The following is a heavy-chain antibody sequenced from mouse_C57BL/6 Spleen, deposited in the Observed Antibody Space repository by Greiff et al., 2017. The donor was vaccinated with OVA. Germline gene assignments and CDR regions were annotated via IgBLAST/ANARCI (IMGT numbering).Heavy chain of an antibody. CDR2: ISYDGSN. Sequence: EESGPGLVKPSQSLSLTCSVTGYSITSGYYWNWIRQFPGNKLEWMGYISYDGSNNYNPSLKNRISITRDTSKNQFFLKLNSVTTEDTATYYCAREGTGTVGDYWGQGTTLTVSS. D-gene: IGHD4-1*01. CDR3: AREGTGTVGDY. CDR1: GYSITSGYY. J-gene: IGHJ2*01. V-gene: IGHV3-6*01.